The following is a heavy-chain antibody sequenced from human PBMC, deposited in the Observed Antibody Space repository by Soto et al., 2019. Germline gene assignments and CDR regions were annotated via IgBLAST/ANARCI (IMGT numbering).Heavy chain of an antibody. V-gene: IGHV3-30-3*01. J-gene: IGHJ4*02. CDR1: GFTFSSYA. Sequence: QVQLVESGGGVVQPGRSLRLSCAASGFTFSSYAMHWVRQAPGKGLEWVAVISYDGSNKYYADSVKGRFTISRDNSKNTLYLHMNSLRADDTAVYYCARVGPPWEEWELRWAVDYWGQGTLVTVSS. CDR2: ISYDGSNK. D-gene: IGHD1-26*01. CDR3: ARVGPPWEEWELRWAVDY.